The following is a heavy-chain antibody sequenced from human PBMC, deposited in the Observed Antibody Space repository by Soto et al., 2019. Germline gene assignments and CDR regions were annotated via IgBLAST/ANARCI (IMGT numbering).Heavy chain of an antibody. D-gene: IGHD2-21*01. CDR2: ISGSGGST. CDR1: GFTFSSYA. Sequence: GGSLRLSCAASGFTFSSYAMSWVRQAPGKGLEWVSAISGSGGSTYYADSAKGRFTIPRDNPKNTLYLQMNSLRAEDTAVYYCAKIGDPTFYYFDYWSQGTLVTVSA. J-gene: IGHJ4*02. CDR3: AKIGDPTFYYFDY. V-gene: IGHV3-23*01.